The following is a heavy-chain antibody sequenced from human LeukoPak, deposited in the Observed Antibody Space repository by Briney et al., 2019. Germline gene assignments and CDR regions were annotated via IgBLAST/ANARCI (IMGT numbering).Heavy chain of an antibody. CDR1: GGSISSSNW. V-gene: IGHV4-4*02. CDR3: ARSYYDSKEEFDY. J-gene: IGHJ4*02. CDR2: INHSGST. Sequence: SGTLSLTCAVSGGSISSSNWWSWIRQPPGKGLEWIGEINHSGSTNYNPSLKSRVTISVDTSKNQFSLKLSSVTAADTAVYYCARSYYDSKEEFDYWGQGTLVTVSS. D-gene: IGHD3-22*01.